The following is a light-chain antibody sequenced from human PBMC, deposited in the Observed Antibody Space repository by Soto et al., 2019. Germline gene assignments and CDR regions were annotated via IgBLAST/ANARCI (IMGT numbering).Light chain of an antibody. CDR3: QQYGSP. CDR2: GAS. J-gene: IGKJ3*01. Sequence: EIVLTQSPGTLSLSPGERATLSCRASQSVSSSYLAWYQQKPGQAPRLLIYGASSRATGIPDRFSGSGSGTDFTLTISRLEPEDFAVYYCQQYGSPCGPGTKVDIK. V-gene: IGKV3-20*01. CDR1: QSVSSSY.